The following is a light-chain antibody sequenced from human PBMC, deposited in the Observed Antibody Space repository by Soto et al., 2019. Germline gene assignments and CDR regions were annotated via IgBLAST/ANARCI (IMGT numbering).Light chain of an antibody. CDR1: QSFGGY. CDR3: QQYSGYSPWT. CDR2: DAS. J-gene: IGKJ1*01. Sequence: DVHMTQSPATLSASVGDRVTITCRASQSFGGYLAWYQQKPWKAPNLLIYDASNLGGWVQSRFSGSGSVTEFNLTISCLQADDFVTYCCQQYSGYSPWTVGRATETEI. V-gene: IGKV1-5*01.